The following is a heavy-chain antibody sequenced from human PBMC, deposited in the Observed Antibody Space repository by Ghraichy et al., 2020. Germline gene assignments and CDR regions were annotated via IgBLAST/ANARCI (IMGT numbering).Heavy chain of an antibody. Sequence: GESLNISCAASGFTFSRYWMHWVRQAPGKGLVWVSRIDQDGSSTSYADSVKGRFTISRDNAKNTLYLQMNSLRAEDTAVYYCTRGGLGLVDYWGQGTLVTVSS. J-gene: IGHJ4*02. CDR3: TRGGLGLVDY. CDR1: GFTFSRYW. V-gene: IGHV3-74*01. D-gene: IGHD3/OR15-3a*01. CDR2: IDQDGSST.